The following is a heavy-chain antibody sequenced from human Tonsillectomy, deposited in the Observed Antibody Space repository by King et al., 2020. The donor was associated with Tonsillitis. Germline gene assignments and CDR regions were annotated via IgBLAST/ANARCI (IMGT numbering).Heavy chain of an antibody. CDR2: ISSSGDNT. V-gene: IGHV3-23*04. J-gene: IGHJ6*03. CDR3: AEDLGGGYEILTGYYYYYYMDV. D-gene: IGHD3-9*01. Sequence: VQLVESGGGLVQPGGSLRLSCAASGFTFSSYAMSWVRQAPGKGLEWVSAISSSGDNTYYADSVKGRFIISRDSSKNTLYLQMNSLRAEDTAVYYCAEDLGGGYEILTGYYYYYYMDVWGKGTTVTVSS. CDR1: GFTFSSYA.